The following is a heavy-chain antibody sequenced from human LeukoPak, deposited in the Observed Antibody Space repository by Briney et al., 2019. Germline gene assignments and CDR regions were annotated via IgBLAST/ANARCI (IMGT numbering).Heavy chain of an antibody. CDR1: GLTFSEYW. Sequence: PGGSLRLSCAVSGLTFSEYWMHWVRHAAGKGLVWVAGISKDGGSTEYADFVKGRCTISRDNAKNTLYLQMNSLTVDDTAVYYCTSGIGTYDYWGRGAQVTVSA. D-gene: IGHD1-14*01. CDR2: ISKDGGST. V-gene: IGHV3-74*03. CDR3: TSGIGTYDY. J-gene: IGHJ4*02.